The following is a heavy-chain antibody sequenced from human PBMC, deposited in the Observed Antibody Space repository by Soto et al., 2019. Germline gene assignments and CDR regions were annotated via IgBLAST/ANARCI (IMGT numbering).Heavy chain of an antibody. J-gene: IGHJ4*02. D-gene: IGHD5-18*01. V-gene: IGHV4-30-4*08. CDR3: ARGGRGIGGGYSYGNPLFDY. Sequence: SETLSLTCSVSGGSISRGGSYWSWIRQRPGKGLEWIGYIYYSGSFYYTPSLKGRVTISVDTSKNQFSLKLSSVTAADTAVYYCARGGRGIGGGYSYGNPLFDYWGQGTLVTVSS. CDR2: IYYSGSF. CDR1: GGSISRGGSY.